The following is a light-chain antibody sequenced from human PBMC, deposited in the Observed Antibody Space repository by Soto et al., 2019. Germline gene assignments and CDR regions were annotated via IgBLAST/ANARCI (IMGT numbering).Light chain of an antibody. CDR3: RSYAASNNFYFV. J-gene: IGLJ3*02. CDR2: EVT. V-gene: IGLV2-8*01. CDR1: SSDVGGYNY. Sequence: QSALTQPPSASGSPGQSVTISCTGTSSDVGGYNYVSWYQQYPGRAPKLIIYEVTKRPSGVPDRFSGSKSGNTASLTVSGLQAEDEADYYCRSYAASNNFYFVFGGGTKHRP.